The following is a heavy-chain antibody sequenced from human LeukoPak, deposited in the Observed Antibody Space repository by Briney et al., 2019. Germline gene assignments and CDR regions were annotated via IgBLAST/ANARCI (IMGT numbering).Heavy chain of an antibody. D-gene: IGHD3-22*01. CDR1: GFTFSSYS. Sequence: GGSLRLSCAASGFTFSSYSMNWVRQAPGKGLEWISSISSSSSYIYYADSVKGRFTISRDNAKNSLYLQMNSLRAEDTAVYYCARSTSYDSSGYPNYWGQGTLVTVSS. J-gene: IGHJ4*02. V-gene: IGHV3-21*01. CDR2: ISSSSSYI. CDR3: ARSTSYDSSGYPNY.